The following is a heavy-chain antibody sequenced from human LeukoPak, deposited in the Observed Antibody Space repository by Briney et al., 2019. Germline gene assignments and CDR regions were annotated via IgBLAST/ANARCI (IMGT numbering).Heavy chain of an antibody. CDR3: ARADYGDYADY. CDR2: ISWNSGSI. CDR1: GFTFDDYA. J-gene: IGHJ4*02. D-gene: IGHD4-17*01. V-gene: IGHV3-9*01. Sequence: QAGGSLRLSCAASGFTFDDYAMHWVRQAPGKGLEWVSGISWNSGSIGYADSVKGRFTISRDNAKNSLYLQMNSLRAEDTAVYYCARADYGDYADYWGQGTLVTVSS.